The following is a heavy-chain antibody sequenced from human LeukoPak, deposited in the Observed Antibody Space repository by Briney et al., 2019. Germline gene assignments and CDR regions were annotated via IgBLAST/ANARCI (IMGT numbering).Heavy chain of an antibody. CDR2: VFSSGGT. Sequence: PSETLSLTCTVSGGSISDNAWSRVRLPAGRGLEWIGRVFSSGGTLYNPSLSGRVTMSVDASKKQLSLKVTSVTAADTAVYYCARDDKGSYDGRWTAFDIWGQGTTVTVAS. CDR1: GGSISDNA. CDR3: ARDDKGSYDGRWTAFDI. D-gene: IGHD3-22*01. V-gene: IGHV4-4*07. J-gene: IGHJ3*02.